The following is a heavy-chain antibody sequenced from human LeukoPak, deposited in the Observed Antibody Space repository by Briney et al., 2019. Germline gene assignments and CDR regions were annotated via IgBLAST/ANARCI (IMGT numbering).Heavy chain of an antibody. CDR3: ARGDSSGWYYYYGMDV. CDR2: IYSGGST. J-gene: IGHJ6*02. CDR1: GFTVSSNY. D-gene: IGHD6-19*01. V-gene: IGHV3-53*01. Sequence: GGFLRLSCAASGFTVSSNYMSWVRQAPGKGLEWVSVIYSGGSTYYADSVKGRFTISRDNSKNTLYLQMNSLRAGDTAVYYCARGDSSGWYYYYGMDVWGQGTTVTVSS.